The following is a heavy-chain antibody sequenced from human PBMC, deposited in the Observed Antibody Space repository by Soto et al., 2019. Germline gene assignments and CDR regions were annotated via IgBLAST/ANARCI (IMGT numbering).Heavy chain of an antibody. D-gene: IGHD2-15*01. CDR3: ARDRGYCSGGSCYPRYYYGMDV. V-gene: IGHV3-21*01. Sequence: GGSLRLSCAASGFTFSSYSMNWVRQAPGKGLEWVSSISSSSSYIYYADSVKGRFTISRDNAKNSLYLQMNSLRAEDTAVYYCARDRGYCSGGSCYPRYYYGMDVWGQGTTVTVSS. J-gene: IGHJ6*02. CDR1: GFTFSSYS. CDR2: ISSSSSYI.